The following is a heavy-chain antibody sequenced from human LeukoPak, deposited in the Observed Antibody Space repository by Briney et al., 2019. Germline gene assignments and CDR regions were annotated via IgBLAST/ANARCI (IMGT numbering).Heavy chain of an antibody. J-gene: IGHJ5*02. Sequence: PGGSLRLSCTASGFTLGSHDMHWVRQIPGQGLEWVAAVSSGFHAFFADSVQGRFTVSREDARNSLYLQMNSLRAEDTAVYYCARAAYYYDSSGYPPPWFDPWGQGTLVTVSS. CDR3: ARAAYYYDSSGYPPPWFDP. CDR2: VSSGFHA. D-gene: IGHD3-22*01. V-gene: IGHV3-13*01. CDR1: GFTLGSHD.